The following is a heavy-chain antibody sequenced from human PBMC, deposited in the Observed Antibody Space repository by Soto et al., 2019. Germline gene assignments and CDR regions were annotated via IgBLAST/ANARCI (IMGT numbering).Heavy chain of an antibody. D-gene: IGHD3-22*01. J-gene: IGHJ6*02. V-gene: IGHV1-69*01. Sequence: QVQLVQSGAEVKKPGSSVKVSCKISGGTFSRYSISWVRQAPGQGLEWMGGIVPIFGTRNYAQKFQNRVNITTDESATTAHMELSNLRSEDKYVYYCARPYEGGYSSNHHYYYALDVWGQGTAVTVSS. CDR2: IVPIFGTR. CDR3: ARPYEGGYSSNHHYYYALDV. CDR1: GGTFSRYS.